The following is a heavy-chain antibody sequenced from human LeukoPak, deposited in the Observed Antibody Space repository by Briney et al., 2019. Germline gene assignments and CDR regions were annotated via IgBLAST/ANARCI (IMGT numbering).Heavy chain of an antibody. V-gene: IGHV4-34*01. D-gene: IGHD6-13*01. CDR1: GGSFSGYY. CDR3: ARVVGLTGYSSSWYSGYYYYMDV. J-gene: IGHJ6*03. CDR2: INHSGST. Sequence: SETLSLTCAVYGGSFSGYYWSWIRQPPGKGLEWIGEINHSGSTNYNPSLKSRVTMSVDTSKNQFSLKLSSVTAADTAVYYCARVVGLTGYSSSWYSGYYYYMDVWGKGTTVTVSS.